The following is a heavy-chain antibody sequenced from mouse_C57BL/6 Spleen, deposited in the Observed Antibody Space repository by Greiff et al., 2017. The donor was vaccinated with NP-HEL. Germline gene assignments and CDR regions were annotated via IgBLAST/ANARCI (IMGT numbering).Heavy chain of an antibody. V-gene: IGHV1-59*01. CDR1: GYTFTSYW. Sequence: QVQLQQPGAELVRPGTSVKLSCKASGYTFTSYWMHWVKQRPGQGLEWIGVIDPSDSYTNYNQKFKGKATLTVDTSSSTAYMQLSSLTSEDSAVYYCAAYGSSYRNFDVWGTGTTVTVSA. J-gene: IGHJ1*03. CDR3: AAYGSSYRNFDV. D-gene: IGHD1-1*01. CDR2: IDPSDSYT.